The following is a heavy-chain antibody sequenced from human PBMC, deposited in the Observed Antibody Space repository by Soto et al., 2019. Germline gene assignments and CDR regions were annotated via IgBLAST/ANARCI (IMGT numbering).Heavy chain of an antibody. J-gene: IGHJ6*04. D-gene: IGHD2-15*01. CDR2: IQSGGTT. V-gene: IGHV3-66*01. CDR1: GFTVSSKY. Sequence: EVQLVESGGGLVQPGGSLRLSCAASGFTVSSKYMTWVRQAPGKGLEWVSLIQSGGTTYYADSVKGRFTISRDTSENTLHLQMDSLRVDDTAVYYCARDDVLCDGGRCYGIPLDVWGKGPTVTLSS. CDR3: ARDDVLCDGGRCYGIPLDV.